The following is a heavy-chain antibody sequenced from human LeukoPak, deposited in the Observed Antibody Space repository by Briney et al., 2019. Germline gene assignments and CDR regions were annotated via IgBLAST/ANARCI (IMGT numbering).Heavy chain of an antibody. Sequence: SATPISYADSVKCRFTISRDNAYNSLYLQMNSLKAEDTAVYYCARMTYYYDSSGYSHFDYWGQGTLVTVSS. J-gene: IGHJ4*02. CDR2: SATPI. D-gene: IGHD3-22*01. CDR3: ARMTYYYDSSGYSHFDY. V-gene: IGHV3-48*03.